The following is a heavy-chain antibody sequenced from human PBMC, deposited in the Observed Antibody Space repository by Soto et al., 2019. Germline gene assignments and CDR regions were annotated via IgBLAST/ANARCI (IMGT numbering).Heavy chain of an antibody. J-gene: IGHJ6*02. Sequence: QVQLVESGGGEVQPGRSLTISCAASGFTFSTYGMHWVRQTPGKGLEWVAVISYDGTNKFYSDSVKGRFTISRDNFYNTLTLQMNSLRADDTAVYSCAKDLQSYGDYDYYCYGMDVWGLGTRVTVSS. CDR2: ISYDGTNK. D-gene: IGHD4-17*01. CDR1: GFTFSTYG. CDR3: AKDLQSYGDYDYYCYGMDV. V-gene: IGHV3-30*18.